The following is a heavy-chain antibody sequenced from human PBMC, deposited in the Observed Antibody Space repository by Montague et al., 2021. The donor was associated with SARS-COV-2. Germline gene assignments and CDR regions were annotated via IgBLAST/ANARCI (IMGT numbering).Heavy chain of an antibody. V-gene: IGHV4-59*01. CDR3: ARGTGYDYYFDC. CDR1: GGSISDYY. CDR2: IYYSTGNT. Sequence: SETLSLTCSVSGGSISDYYWNWIRQPPGKGLEWIGYIYYSTGNTNYNPSLQSRVTISLDTSKNQFSLNLRSVTAADTALYFCARGTGYDYYFDCWGLGTLVTVSS. J-gene: IGHJ4*02. D-gene: IGHD5-12*01.